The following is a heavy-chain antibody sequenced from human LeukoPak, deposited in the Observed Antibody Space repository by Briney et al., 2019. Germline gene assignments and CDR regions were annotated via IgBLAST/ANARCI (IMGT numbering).Heavy chain of an antibody. J-gene: IGHJ6*02. CDR2: INPADSDT. CDR3: ARLGDYGMDV. V-gene: IGHV5-51*01. Sequence: KVSCKGYVYSFTSYWIGWVRQMPRKGLEWMGIINPADSDTRYSPSFQGQVTISTDKSISTAYLQWSSLKASDTAMYYCARLGDYGMDVWGQGTTVAVSS. CDR1: VYSFTSYW.